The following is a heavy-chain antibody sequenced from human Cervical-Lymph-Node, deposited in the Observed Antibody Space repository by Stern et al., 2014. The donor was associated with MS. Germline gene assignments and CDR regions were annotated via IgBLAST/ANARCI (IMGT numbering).Heavy chain of an antibody. Sequence: EVKLEESGGGLIQPGGSLRLSCAAPGFIVSKNYMSWVRQAPGKGLEWVSRIYTDGRTYYAGSVKGRFTISRDRSKNKLFLQMNSLRAEDTAMYYWARAIFGVNTAAMAPDAFDSWGQGTMVTVSS. V-gene: IGHV3-53*01. CDR3: ARAIFGVNTAAMAPDAFDS. J-gene: IGHJ3*01. CDR1: GFIVSKNY. D-gene: IGHD3-3*01. CDR2: IYTDGRT.